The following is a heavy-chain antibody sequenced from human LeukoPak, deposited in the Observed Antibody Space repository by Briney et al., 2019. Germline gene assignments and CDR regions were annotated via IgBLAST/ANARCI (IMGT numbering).Heavy chain of an antibody. D-gene: IGHD5-12*01. V-gene: IGHV4-39*01. CDR1: DGSISSSNYY. J-gene: IGHJ4*02. Sequence: SETLSLTCVVSDGSISSSNYYWGWIRQPPGKGLEWIGSIYYSGSTYYNPSLKSRVTISVDTSKNQFSLKLSSVTAADTAVYYCARRRIVATIDYWGQGTLVTVSS. CDR2: IYYSGST. CDR3: ARRRIVATIDY.